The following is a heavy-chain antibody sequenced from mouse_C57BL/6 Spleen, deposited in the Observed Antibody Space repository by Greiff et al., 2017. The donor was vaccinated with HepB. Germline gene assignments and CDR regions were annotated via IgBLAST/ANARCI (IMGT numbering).Heavy chain of an antibody. V-gene: IGHV3-6*01. J-gene: IGHJ2*01. D-gene: IGHD1-1*01. Sequence: EVQVVESGPGLVKPSQSLSLTCSVTGYSITSGYYWNWIRQFPGNKLEWMGYISYDGSNNYNPSLKNRISITRDTSKNQFFLKLNSVTTEDTATYYCASTLLRYYFDYWGQGTTLTVSS. CDR3: ASTLLRYYFDY. CDR2: ISYDGSN. CDR1: GYSITSGYY.